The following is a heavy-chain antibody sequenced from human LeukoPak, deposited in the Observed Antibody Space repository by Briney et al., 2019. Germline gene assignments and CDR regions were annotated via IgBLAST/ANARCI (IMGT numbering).Heavy chain of an antibody. CDR1: GFTFSSYS. CDR3: ARGRGSWYGVYFDY. J-gene: IGHJ4*02. D-gene: IGHD6-13*01. CDR2: ISSSSSYI. V-gene: IGHV3-21*01. Sequence: GGSLRLSCAASGFTFSSYSMNWVRQAPGKGLEWVSSISSSSSYIYYADSVKGRFTISRDNAKNSLYLQMNSLRTEDAAVCYCARGRGSWYGVYFDYWGQGTLVTVSS.